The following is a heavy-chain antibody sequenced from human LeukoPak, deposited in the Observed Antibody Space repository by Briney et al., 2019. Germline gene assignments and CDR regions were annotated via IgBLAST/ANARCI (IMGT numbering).Heavy chain of an antibody. V-gene: IGHV4-34*01. D-gene: IGHD6-19*01. CDR1: GGSFNNYY. CDR3: ARANGWYYYYYMDV. CDR2: INHRGST. J-gene: IGHJ6*03. Sequence: PSETLSLTCVVYGGSFNNYYWSWIRQPPGKGLEWIGEINHRGSTNYNPSLKSRVTISVDTSKNQFSLKLSSVTAADTAVYYCARANGWYYYYYMDVWGKGTTVTVSS.